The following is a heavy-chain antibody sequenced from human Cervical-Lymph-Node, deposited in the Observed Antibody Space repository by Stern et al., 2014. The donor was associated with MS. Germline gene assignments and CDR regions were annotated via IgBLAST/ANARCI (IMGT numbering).Heavy chain of an antibody. D-gene: IGHD6-13*01. CDR2: IIPIFETT. CDR1: GGTLSTDP. V-gene: IGHV1-69*06. J-gene: IGHJ5*02. Sequence: QVQLVESGAEVKKPGSSVKVSCKAFGGTLSTDPISWVRQAPGQGLEWMGGIIPIFETTHYAQKFQCRVTITVDKSTNAAYMELTSLRSEDTAVYYCARDGLAAAGWAWGQGTLVAVSS. CDR3: ARDGLAAAGWA.